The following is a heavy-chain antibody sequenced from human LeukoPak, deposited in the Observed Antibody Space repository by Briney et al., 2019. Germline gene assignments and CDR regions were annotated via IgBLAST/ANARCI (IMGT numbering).Heavy chain of an antibody. J-gene: IGHJ4*02. V-gene: IGHV4-34*01. CDR2: INHSGST. Sequence: SETLSLTCAVYGGSFSGYYWSWIRQPPGKGLEWIGEINHSGSTNYNPSLKSRVTISVDTSKNQFSLKLSSVTAADTAVYYCARGADYWGQGTLVTVSS. CDR3: ARGADY. CDR1: GGSFSGYY.